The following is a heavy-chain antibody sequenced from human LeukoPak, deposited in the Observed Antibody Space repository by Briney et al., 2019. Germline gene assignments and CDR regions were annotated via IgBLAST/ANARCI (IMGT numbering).Heavy chain of an antibody. CDR2: IYYSGST. D-gene: IGHD6-19*01. CDR3: ATRSYSSGWDFDY. J-gene: IGHJ4*02. CDR1: GGSISSYY. Sequence: PSETLSLTCTVSGGSISSYYWSWIRKPPGKGLEWSGSIYYSGSTNYNPSLKSRVTISVDTSKNQFSLKLSSVTAADTAVYYCATRSYSSGWDFDYWGQRTLVTVSS. V-gene: IGHV4-59*08.